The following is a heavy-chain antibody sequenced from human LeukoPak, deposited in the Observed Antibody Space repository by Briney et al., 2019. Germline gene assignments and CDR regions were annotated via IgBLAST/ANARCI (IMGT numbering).Heavy chain of an antibody. J-gene: IGHJ3*02. Sequence: PSETLSLTCAVSGYSISSGYYWGWIRQPPGKGLEWIGSIYHSGSTYYNPSLKSRVTISVDTSKNQFSLKLSSVTAADTAVYYCARHPMAGDQTGAFGIWGQGTMVTVSS. CDR3: ARHPMAGDQTGAFGI. V-gene: IGHV4-38-2*01. CDR2: IYHSGST. CDR1: GYSISSGYY. D-gene: IGHD3-10*01.